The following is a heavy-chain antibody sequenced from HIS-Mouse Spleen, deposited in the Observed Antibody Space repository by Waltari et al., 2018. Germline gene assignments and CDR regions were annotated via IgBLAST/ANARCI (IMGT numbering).Heavy chain of an antibody. V-gene: IGHV4-39*07. D-gene: IGHD6-13*01. CDR1: GGSISSSSYY. Sequence: QLQLQESGPGLVKPSETLSLTCTVSGGSISSSSYYWGWIRQPPGKGLDWIGSSYYSGGTYSNPSLKSPVTRSVATSKNQFSLKLSSVTAADTAVYYCAREIPYSSSWYDWYFDLWGRGTLVTVSS. CDR2: SYYSGGT. CDR3: AREIPYSSSWYDWYFDL. J-gene: IGHJ2*01.